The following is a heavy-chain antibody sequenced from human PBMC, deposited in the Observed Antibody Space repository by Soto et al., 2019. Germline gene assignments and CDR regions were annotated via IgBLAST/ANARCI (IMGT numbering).Heavy chain of an antibody. CDR1: ADSISSYY. CDR3: ARDAPYLLDAFEM. CDR2: IYRSGSA. V-gene: IGHV4-59*01. Sequence: QVQLQESGPGLVKPSETLSLTCTVSADSISSYYWSWIRQPPGKGLEWIGYIYRSGSANYNPSLHSRVTRSVDTAKHQLSLNLRSVTAADTAVYYFARDAPYLLDAFEMWGQGTVVTVSS. D-gene: IGHD1-26*01. J-gene: IGHJ3*02.